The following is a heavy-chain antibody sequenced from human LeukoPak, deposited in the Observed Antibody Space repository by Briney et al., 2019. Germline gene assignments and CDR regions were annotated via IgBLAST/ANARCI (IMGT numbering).Heavy chain of an antibody. J-gene: IGHJ6*02. Sequence: GRSLRLSCAASGFTFSSYGIHWGRQAPGKGLEGVAVIWYDGSNKYYADSVKGRFTISRDNSKNTLYLQMNSLRAEDTAVYYCARDMDSSGWYLYYYYGMDVWGQGTTVTVSS. CDR2: IWYDGSNK. V-gene: IGHV3-33*01. D-gene: IGHD6-19*01. CDR3: ARDMDSSGWYLYYYYGMDV. CDR1: GFTFSSYG.